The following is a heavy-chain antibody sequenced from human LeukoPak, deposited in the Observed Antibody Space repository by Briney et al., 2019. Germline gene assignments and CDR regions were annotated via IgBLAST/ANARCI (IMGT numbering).Heavy chain of an antibody. CDR3: ARSTIRWFGELLHNWFDP. CDR2: MNPNSGNP. V-gene: IGHV1-8*01. J-gene: IGHJ5*02. D-gene: IGHD3-10*01. Sequence: ASVNVPCKASGYTFTSYDINLVRQATGQGLEGMGWMNPNSGNPGYAQKCQGRVSMTRHTSISTAYMELSSLRSADTAVYYCARSTIRWFGELLHNWFDPWGQGTLVTVSS. CDR1: GYTFTSYD.